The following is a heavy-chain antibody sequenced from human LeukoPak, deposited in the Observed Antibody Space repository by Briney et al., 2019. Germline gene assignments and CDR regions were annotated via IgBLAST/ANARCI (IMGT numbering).Heavy chain of an antibody. CDR2: INPSGGST. CDR3: ARVYYDILTGYYTGYNWFDP. J-gene: IGHJ5*02. Sequence: GASVKVSCKASGYTFTSYYMHWVRQAPGQGLEWMGIINPSGGSTSYAQKFQGRVTMTRDTSASTVYMELSSLRSEDTAVYYCARVYYDILTGYYTGYNWFDPWGQGTLVTVSS. D-gene: IGHD3-9*01. CDR1: GYTFTSYY. V-gene: IGHV1-46*01.